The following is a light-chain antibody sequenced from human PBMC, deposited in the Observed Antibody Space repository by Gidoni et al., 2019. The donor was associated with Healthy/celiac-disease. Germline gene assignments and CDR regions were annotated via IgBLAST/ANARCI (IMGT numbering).Light chain of an antibody. CDR1: SGSIASNY. CDR2: EDN. CDR3: QYYDSSIVV. Sequence: NFLLTQPHPVSESPGKTVTISCTRSSGSIASNYVQWYQQRPGSSPTTVIYEDNQRPSGVPDRFSGSIDSSSNSASLTISGLKTEDEADYYWQYYDSSIVVFGGGTKLTVL. J-gene: IGLJ2*01. V-gene: IGLV6-57*01.